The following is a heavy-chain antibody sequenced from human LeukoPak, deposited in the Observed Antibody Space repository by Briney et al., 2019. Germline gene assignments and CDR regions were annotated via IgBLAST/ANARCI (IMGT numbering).Heavy chain of an antibody. D-gene: IGHD2-2*02. CDR1: GFTFSSYA. CDR3: PRPVAYCSSTSCYTGDY. J-gene: IGHJ4*02. Sequence: GGSLRLSCAASGFTFSSYAMIWVRQAPGKGLEWVSAMSGSGGSTYYADSVKGRFTISRDNAKNSLYLQMNSLRADDTAVYYCPRPVAYCSSTSCYTGDYWGQGTLVTVSS. CDR2: MSGSGGST. V-gene: IGHV3-23*01.